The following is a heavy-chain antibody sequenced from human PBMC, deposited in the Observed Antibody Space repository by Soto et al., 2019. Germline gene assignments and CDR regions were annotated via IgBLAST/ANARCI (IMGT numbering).Heavy chain of an antibody. CDR1: GFTFSSYG. J-gene: IGHJ4*02. CDR2: ISYDGSNT. Sequence: QVQLVESGGGVVQPGRSLRLSCVASGFTFSSYGMHWVRQAPGKGLEWVAIISYDGSNTYYADSVKGRFTISRDNSKNTLYLQMNSLRAEDTSVYYCAKEGGLSGCYYISSSYYFDYWGQGNLVTVSS. CDR3: AKEGGLSGCYYISSSYYFDY. D-gene: IGHD1-26*01. V-gene: IGHV3-30*18.